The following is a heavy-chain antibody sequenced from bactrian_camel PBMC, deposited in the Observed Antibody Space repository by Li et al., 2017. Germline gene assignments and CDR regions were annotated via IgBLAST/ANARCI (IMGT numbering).Heavy chain of an antibody. CDR3: VKPNPDARGGFDH. D-gene: IGHD1*01. Sequence: QLVESGGGLVQPGGSLRLSCGASGFTFNRYWMHWVRQGPGKGLEWVSSSSSGALSLVYADSVKGRFTISRDNAKNTVYLLMNSLKPEDTAVYYCVKPNPDARGGFDHWGQGTQVTVS. CDR2: SSSGALSL. J-gene: IGHJ4*01. CDR1: GFTFNRYW. V-gene: IGHV3S25*01.